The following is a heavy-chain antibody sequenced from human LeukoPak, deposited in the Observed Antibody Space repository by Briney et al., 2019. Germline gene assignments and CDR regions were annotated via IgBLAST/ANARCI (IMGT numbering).Heavy chain of an antibody. Sequence: GGSLRLSCAASGFTFNSYGIHWVRQAPGKGLEWVAFIRFDGSNNYYADSVKGRFTISRDNSKNTLYLQMNSLRAEDTAVYYCAKDYYYDSSGPNYWGQGTLVTVSS. J-gene: IGHJ4*02. CDR3: AKDYYYDSSGPNY. V-gene: IGHV3-30*02. D-gene: IGHD3-22*01. CDR1: GFTFNSYG. CDR2: IRFDGSNN.